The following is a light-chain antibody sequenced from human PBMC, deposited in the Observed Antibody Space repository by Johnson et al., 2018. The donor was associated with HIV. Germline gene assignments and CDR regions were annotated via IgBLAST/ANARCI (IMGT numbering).Light chain of an antibody. CDR3: GTWGSRLSAMG. Sequence: QSVLTQPPSVSAAPGQKVTISCSGSSSNIGNNYVSWYQQLPGTAPKLLIYDNNKRPSGIPDRFSGSKSGTSATLGITGLQTVDEAGYYCGTWGSRLSAMGLGTGTKVTVL. CDR2: DNN. J-gene: IGLJ1*01. V-gene: IGLV1-51*01. CDR1: SSNIGNNY.